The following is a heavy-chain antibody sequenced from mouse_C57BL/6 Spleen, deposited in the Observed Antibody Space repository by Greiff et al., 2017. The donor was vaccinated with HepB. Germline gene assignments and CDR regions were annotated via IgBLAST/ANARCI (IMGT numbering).Heavy chain of an antibody. V-gene: IGHV5-16*01. J-gene: IGHJ2*01. CDR2: INYDGSST. Sequence: EVMLVESEGGLVQPGSSMKLSCTASGFTFSDYYMAWVRQVPEKGLEWVANINYDGSSTYYLDSLKSRFIISRDNAKNILYMQMSSLKSEDTATYYCARKATVEGYFDYWGQGTTLTVSS. CDR3: ARKATVEGYFDY. D-gene: IGHD1-1*01. CDR1: GFTFSDYY.